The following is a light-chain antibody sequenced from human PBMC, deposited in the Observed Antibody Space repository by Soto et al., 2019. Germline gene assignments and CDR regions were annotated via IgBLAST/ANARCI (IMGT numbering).Light chain of an antibody. CDR3: QQYNNWPPWT. J-gene: IGKJ1*01. V-gene: IGKV3-15*01. CDR1: QSVSSN. CDR2: GAS. Sequence: EIVMTQSPATLSVSPGQRATLSCRASQSVSSNLAWYQQKPGQAPRLLIYGASTRATAIPARFSGSGSGTEFTLTINSLQSEDFAFYYCQQYNNWPPWTFGQGTKVEIK.